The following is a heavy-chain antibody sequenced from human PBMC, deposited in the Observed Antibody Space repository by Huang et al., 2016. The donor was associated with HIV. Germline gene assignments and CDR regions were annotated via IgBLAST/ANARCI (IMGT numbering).Heavy chain of an antibody. J-gene: IGHJ6*03. D-gene: IGHD2-8*02. CDR2: IIPMFGTA. V-gene: IGHV1-69*13. Sequence: QVQLVQSGAEVKKPGSSVKVSCKASGGTFSSDAISWGRQAPGQGLEWMGGIIPMFGTANYAQKFQGRVTITADESTSTTYMALSSLRSDDTAVYYCARHTGGIYYYYMDVWGKGTTVTVSS. CDR1: GGTFSSDA. CDR3: ARHTGGIYYYYMDV.